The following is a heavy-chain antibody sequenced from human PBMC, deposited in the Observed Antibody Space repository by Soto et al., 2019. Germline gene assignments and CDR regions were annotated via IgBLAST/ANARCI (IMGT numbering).Heavy chain of an antibody. D-gene: IGHD2-8*01. Sequence: ASVKVSCKASGYTFTSYGISWVRQAPGQGLEWMGWISAYNGNTNYAQKLQGRVTMTTDTSTSTAYMELRSLRSDDTAVYYCAGPQTDYCTNGVCPGGFDPWGQGTLVTVSS. CDR3: AGPQTDYCTNGVCPGGFDP. J-gene: IGHJ5*02. V-gene: IGHV1-18*04. CDR1: GYTFTSYG. CDR2: ISAYNGNT.